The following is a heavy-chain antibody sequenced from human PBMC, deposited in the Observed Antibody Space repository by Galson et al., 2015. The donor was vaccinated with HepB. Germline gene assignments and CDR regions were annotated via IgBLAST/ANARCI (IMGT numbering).Heavy chain of an antibody. Sequence: SLRLSCAASGFTFSSYGMHWVRQAPGKGLEWVAVISYDGSNKYYADSVKGRFTISRDNSKNTLYLQMNSLRAEDTAVYYCAKDRLEAIFGVAAPEDVWGQGTTVTVSS. D-gene: IGHD3-3*01. J-gene: IGHJ6*02. CDR2: ISYDGSNK. V-gene: IGHV3-30*18. CDR3: AKDRLEAIFGVAAPEDV. CDR1: GFTFSSYG.